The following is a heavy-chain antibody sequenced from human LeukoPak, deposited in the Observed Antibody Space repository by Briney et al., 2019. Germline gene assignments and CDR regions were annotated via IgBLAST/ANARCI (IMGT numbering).Heavy chain of an antibody. D-gene: IGHD3-3*01. J-gene: IGHJ4*02. Sequence: GASVKVSCKASGYTFTSYGISWVRQAPGQGLEWMGWISAYNGNTNYAQKFQERVTITRDMSTSTAYMELSSLRSEDTAVYYCAADWRDWGQGTLVTVSS. CDR1: GYTFTSYG. CDR2: ISAYNGNT. V-gene: IGHV1-18*01. CDR3: AADWRD.